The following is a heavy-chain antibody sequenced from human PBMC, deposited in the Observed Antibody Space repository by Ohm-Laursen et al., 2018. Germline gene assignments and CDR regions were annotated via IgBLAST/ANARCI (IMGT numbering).Heavy chain of an antibody. V-gene: IGHV4-59*11. J-gene: IGHJ5*02. CDR2: IYYSGST. Sequence: TLSLTCTVSGGSISSHYWSWIRQPPEKGLEWIGHIYYSGSTTYNPSLKSRVTISLDTSKNQFSLKLSSVTAADTAVYYCARVGDFDSSGYHWFDLWGQGTLVTVSS. CDR3: ARVGDFDSSGYHWFDL. CDR1: GGSISSHY. D-gene: IGHD3-22*01.